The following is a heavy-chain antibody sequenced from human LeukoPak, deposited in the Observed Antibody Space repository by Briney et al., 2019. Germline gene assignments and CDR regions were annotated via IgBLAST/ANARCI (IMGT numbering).Heavy chain of an antibody. D-gene: IGHD2-15*01. Sequence: GGSLRLSCAASRFIFNNYAMHWVRQAPGKGLDWVAVISYHGRDQFHADSVKGRFTISRDSSKNTLYLQMNSLRTEDTAVYYCARQDCSGGSCYLDYWGQGTLVTVSS. CDR1: RFIFNNYA. CDR2: ISYHGRDQ. V-gene: IGHV3-30*04. CDR3: ARQDCSGGSCYLDY. J-gene: IGHJ4*02.